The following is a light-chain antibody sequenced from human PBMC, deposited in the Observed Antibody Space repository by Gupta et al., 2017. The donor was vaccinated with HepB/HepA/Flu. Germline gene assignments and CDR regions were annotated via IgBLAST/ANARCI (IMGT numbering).Light chain of an antibody. V-gene: IGLV2-8*01. CDR1: SSDVGGYNY. CDR3: SSYAGSNNPPV. J-gene: IGLJ1*01. CDR2: EVS. Sequence: QSALTQPPSASGSPGQSVTISCTGTSSDVGGYNYVSWYQQHPGKAPKLMIYEVSKRPSGVPDRFSGSKSGNTASLTVSGLQAEDEADYYCSSYAGSNNPPVFGTGTKVTVL.